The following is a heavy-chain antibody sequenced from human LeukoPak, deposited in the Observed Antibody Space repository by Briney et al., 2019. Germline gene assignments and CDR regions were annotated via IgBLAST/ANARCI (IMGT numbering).Heavy chain of an antibody. Sequence: EASVKVSCKASGGTFSSYAISWVRQAPGQGLEWMGRIIPIFGTANYAQKFQGRVTITTDESTGTAYMELSSLRSEDTAVYYCARVSTVTTFEYFQHWGQGTLVTVSS. CDR3: ARVSTVTTFEYFQH. CDR1: GGTFSSYA. V-gene: IGHV1-69*05. J-gene: IGHJ1*01. CDR2: IIPIFGTA. D-gene: IGHD4-17*01.